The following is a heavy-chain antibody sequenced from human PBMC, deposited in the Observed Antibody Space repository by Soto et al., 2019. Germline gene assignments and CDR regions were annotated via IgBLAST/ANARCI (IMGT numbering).Heavy chain of an antibody. V-gene: IGHV4-39*01. CDR1: GDSITSTFYY. CDR2: IYYSGTT. J-gene: IGHJ3*02. D-gene: IGHD3-9*01. Sequence: SETLSLTCSVSGDSITSTFYYWGWIPQPPGKGMEWIGTIYYSGTTNYNPTLKSRITTLVDTSENQFSLKLSSVTAADTAVYYCARHTDEILTGNEALGIWGQGTVVTVPS. CDR3: ARHTDEILTGNEALGI.